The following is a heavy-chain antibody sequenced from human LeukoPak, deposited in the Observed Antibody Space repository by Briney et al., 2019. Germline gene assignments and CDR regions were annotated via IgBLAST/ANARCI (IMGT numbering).Heavy chain of an antibody. CDR1: GGSFSGYY. Sequence: SETLSLTCAVYGGSFSGYYWSWIRQPPGKGLEWIGEINHSGSTNYNPSLKSRVTISVDTSKNQFSLKLSSVTAADTAVYYCARSSVPDYWGQGTLVTVSS. CDR2: INHSGST. D-gene: IGHD3-10*01. J-gene: IGHJ4*02. CDR3: ARSSVPDY. V-gene: IGHV4-34*01.